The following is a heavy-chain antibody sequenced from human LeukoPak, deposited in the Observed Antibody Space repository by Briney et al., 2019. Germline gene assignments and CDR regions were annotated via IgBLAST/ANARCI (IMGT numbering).Heavy chain of an antibody. Sequence: SETLSLTCTVSGGSISSYYWSWIRQPPGKGLEWIGNIYYSGSTNYNPSLKSRVTISVDTSKNQFSLKLSSVTAADTAVYYCARDLWKGFDPWGQGTLVTVSS. V-gene: IGHV4-59*01. CDR1: GGSISSYY. CDR2: IYYSGST. D-gene: IGHD1-1*01. J-gene: IGHJ5*02. CDR3: ARDLWKGFDP.